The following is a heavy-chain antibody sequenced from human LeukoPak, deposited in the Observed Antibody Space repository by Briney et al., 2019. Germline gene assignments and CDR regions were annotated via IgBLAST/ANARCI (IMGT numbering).Heavy chain of an antibody. CDR3: VREGFYFFDF. Sequence: PGGSLRLSCAASGFTFDDYAMHWVRQAPGKGLEWVSGISWNSGSIGYADSVRGRFTIFRDNAKDSVYLQMNSLRAEDSATYYCVREGFYFFDFWGQGTLVTVSS. V-gene: IGHV3-9*01. CDR2: ISWNSGSI. CDR1: GFTFDDYA. J-gene: IGHJ4*01.